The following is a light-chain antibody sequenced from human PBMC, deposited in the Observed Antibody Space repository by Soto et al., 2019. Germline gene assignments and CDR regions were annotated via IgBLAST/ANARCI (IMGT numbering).Light chain of an antibody. CDR2: GAS. CDR1: QSVSSSY. CDR3: QEYGSSGWT. Sequence: EIVLTQSPGTLSLSPGERATLSCSSSQSVSSSYLAWYQQKPGQAPRLLIYGASSRATGIPDRFSGSGSGTDFTLTISGLEPEDFAVYYCQEYGSSGWTFGQGTKVDIK. V-gene: IGKV3-20*01. J-gene: IGKJ1*01.